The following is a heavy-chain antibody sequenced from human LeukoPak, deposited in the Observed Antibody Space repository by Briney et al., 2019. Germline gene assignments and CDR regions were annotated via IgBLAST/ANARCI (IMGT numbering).Heavy chain of an antibody. CDR2: ISEDGRIT. CDR1: GFTFSDFY. J-gene: IGHJ4*02. D-gene: IGHD3/OR15-3a*01. V-gene: IGHV3-11*01. CDR3: ARRGNTDSWTVLIDY. Sequence: GGSLRLSCAASGFTFSDFYMTWIRQAPGKGLDWISYISEDGRITYYADSLKGRFTISRDSAKNSLSLQVDSLRADDTAVYFCARRGNTDSWTVLIDYWGQGTLVTVSS.